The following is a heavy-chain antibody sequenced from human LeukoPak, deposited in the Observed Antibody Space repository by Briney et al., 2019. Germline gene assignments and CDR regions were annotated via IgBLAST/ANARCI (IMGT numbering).Heavy chain of an antibody. CDR2: IYYSGST. D-gene: IGHD6-19*01. Sequence: SETLSLTYTVSGGSISSGDYYWSWIRQPPGKGLEWIGYIYYSGSTYYNPSLKSRVTISVDTSKNQFSLKLSSVTAADTAVYYCARGAVAGFFDYWGQGTLVTVSS. V-gene: IGHV4-30-4*08. CDR3: ARGAVAGFFDY. J-gene: IGHJ4*02. CDR1: GGSISSGDYY.